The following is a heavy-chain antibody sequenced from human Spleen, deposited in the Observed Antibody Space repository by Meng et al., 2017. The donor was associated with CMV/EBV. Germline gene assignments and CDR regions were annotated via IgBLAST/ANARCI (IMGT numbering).Heavy chain of an antibody. CDR1: GFTFSRNA. Sequence: LSFAASGFTFSRNALSWVRQAPEKGLEWVSATSGGGASTYYADSVKGRFTIFRDNSNNTLFLQMNSLRADDTAVYYCARVIGAGLFDLWGRGTLVTVSS. D-gene: IGHD1-26*01. CDR2: TSGGGAST. J-gene: IGHJ2*01. CDR3: ARVIGAGLFDL. V-gene: IGHV3-23*01.